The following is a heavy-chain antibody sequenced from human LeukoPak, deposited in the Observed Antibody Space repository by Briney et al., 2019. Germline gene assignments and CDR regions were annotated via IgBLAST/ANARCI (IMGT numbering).Heavy chain of an antibody. V-gene: IGHV4-34*01. CDR1: GVSFSGFY. CDR2: INHSGST. Sequence: ASQTLSLTCAVYGVSFSGFYWSWIRQPPGKGLEWIGEINHSGSTNYNPSLKSRVTISVDTSKNQFSLKLSSVTAADTAVYYCATRPLYGDYPDYWGQGTLVTVPS. CDR3: ATRPLYGDYPDY. D-gene: IGHD4-17*01. J-gene: IGHJ4*02.